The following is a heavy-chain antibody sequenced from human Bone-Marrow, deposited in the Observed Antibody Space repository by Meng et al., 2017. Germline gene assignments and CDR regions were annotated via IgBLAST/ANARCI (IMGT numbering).Heavy chain of an antibody. V-gene: IGHV3-33*01. CDR2: IWYDGSNK. CDR1: GFTFSSYG. Sequence: GESLKISCAASGFTFSSYGMHWVRQAPGKGLEWVAVIWYDGSNKYYADSVKGRFTISRDNSKNTLYLQMNSLRAEDTAVYYCARGIPGIAAAGPEYYYYYGMDVWGQGTTVTVSS. J-gene: IGHJ6*02. CDR3: ARGIPGIAAAGPEYYYYYGMDV. D-gene: IGHD6-13*01.